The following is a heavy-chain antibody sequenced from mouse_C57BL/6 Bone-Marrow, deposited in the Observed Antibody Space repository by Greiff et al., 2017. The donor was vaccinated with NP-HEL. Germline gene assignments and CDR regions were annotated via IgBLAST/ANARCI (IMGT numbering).Heavy chain of an antibody. CDR1: GYSITSGYY. Sequence: LQESGPGLVKPSQSLSLTCSVTGYSITSGYYWNWIRQFPGNKLEWMGYISYDGSNNYNPSLKNRISITRDTSKNQFFLKLNSVTTEDTATYYCARETTVVATGYWYFDVWGTGTTVTVSS. J-gene: IGHJ1*03. CDR3: ARETTVVATGYWYFDV. V-gene: IGHV3-6*01. D-gene: IGHD1-1*01. CDR2: ISYDGSN.